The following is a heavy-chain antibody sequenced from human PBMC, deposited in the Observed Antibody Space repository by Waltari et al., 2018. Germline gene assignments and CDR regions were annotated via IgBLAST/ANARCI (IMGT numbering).Heavy chain of an antibody. CDR1: GGSFRGSY. J-gene: IGHJ4*02. V-gene: IGHV4-34*01. CDR2: INHSGST. CDR3: ARGSSGWNDY. Sequence: QVQLQQWGAGLLKPSETLSLTCAVYGGSFRGSYWSWIRQPPGKGLEWIGEINHSGSTNYNPSLKSRVTISVDTSKNQFSLKLSSVTAADTAVYYCARGSSGWNDYWGQETLVTVSS. D-gene: IGHD6-19*01.